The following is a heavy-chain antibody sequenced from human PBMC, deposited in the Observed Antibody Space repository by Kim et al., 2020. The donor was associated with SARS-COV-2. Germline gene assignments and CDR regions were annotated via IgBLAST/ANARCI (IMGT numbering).Heavy chain of an antibody. CDR3: AGVGYDYVWGSYRYYYYYYGMDV. CDR2: ISSSSSYT. CDR1: GFTFSDYY. D-gene: IGHD3-16*02. V-gene: IGHV3-11*05. Sequence: GGSLRLSCAASGFTFSDYYMSWIRQAPGKGLEWVSYISSSSSYTNYADSVKGRFTISRDNAKNSLYLQMNSLRAEDTAVYYCAGVGYDYVWGSYRYYYYYYGMDVWGQGTTVTVSS. J-gene: IGHJ6*02.